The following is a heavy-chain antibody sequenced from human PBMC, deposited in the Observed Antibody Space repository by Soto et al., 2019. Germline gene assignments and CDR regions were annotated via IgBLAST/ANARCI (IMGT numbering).Heavy chain of an antibody. Sequence: GGSLRLSCAASGFTFSSYAMSWVRQAPGKGLEWVSAISGSGGSTYYADSVKGRFTISRDNSKNTLYLQMNSLRAEDTAVYYCAKDRLLTIRFLEWLSTFDYWGQGTLVTVSS. CDR1: GFTFSSYA. D-gene: IGHD3-3*01. CDR2: ISGSGGST. CDR3: AKDRLLTIRFLEWLSTFDY. V-gene: IGHV3-23*01. J-gene: IGHJ4*02.